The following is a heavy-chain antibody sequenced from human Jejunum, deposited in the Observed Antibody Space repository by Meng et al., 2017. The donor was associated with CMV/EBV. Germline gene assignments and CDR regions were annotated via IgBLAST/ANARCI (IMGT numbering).Heavy chain of an antibody. D-gene: IGHD2-15*01. Sequence: GFIFSSYAMDWGRQAPGKGLEWVAFTRYDGVNKYHADSVKGRFTISKDFSQNTLYLQMNSLRAEDTAVYYCAKDRGSGGNGYGMDVWGQGTTVTVSS. CDR3: AKDRGSGGNGYGMDV. CDR2: TRYDGVNK. CDR1: GFIFSSYA. J-gene: IGHJ6*02. V-gene: IGHV3-30*02.